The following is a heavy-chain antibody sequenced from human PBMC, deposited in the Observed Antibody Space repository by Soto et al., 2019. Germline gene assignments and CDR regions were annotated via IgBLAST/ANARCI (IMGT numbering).Heavy chain of an antibody. D-gene: IGHD3-10*01. CDR1: GVSLTSGNW. J-gene: IGHJ4*02. Sequence: PSETLSLTCAVSGVSLTSGNWWTWVRQSPQRGLEYIGEIFHDGTANYYPSFERRVAMSVDTSRNQFSLKLTSVTAADTAMYFCARFVYDTRLNYMYFDFWGPGTLVTVSS. V-gene: IGHV4-4*02. CDR3: ARFVYDTRLNYMYFDF. CDR2: IFHDGTA.